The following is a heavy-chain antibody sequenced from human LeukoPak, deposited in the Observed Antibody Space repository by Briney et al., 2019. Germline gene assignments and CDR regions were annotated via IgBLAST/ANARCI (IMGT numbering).Heavy chain of an antibody. J-gene: IGHJ4*02. V-gene: IGHV4-4*07. CDR1: GGSISSHY. CDR2: IYSSGST. D-gene: IGHD4-23*01. Sequence: SEALSLTRTVSGGSISSHYWSWIRQPAGKGLEWIGRIYSSGSTNYNPSLKSRVSMSVDTSKNQFSLKLTSVTAADTAVYYCARGGKATVVTMWGQGILVTVSS. CDR3: ARGGKATVVTM.